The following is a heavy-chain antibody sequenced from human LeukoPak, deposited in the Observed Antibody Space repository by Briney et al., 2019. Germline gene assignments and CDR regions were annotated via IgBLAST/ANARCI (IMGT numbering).Heavy chain of an antibody. CDR2: ISAYNGNT. J-gene: IGHJ3*02. CDR3: ARDLGRNDAFDI. Sequence: ASVKVSCKASGYTFTSYGISWVRQAPGQGLEWMGWISAYNGNTNYAQKLQGRVTMTTDTSTGTAYMELRSLRSEDTAVYYCARDLGRNDAFDIWGQGTMVTVSS. V-gene: IGHV1-18*01. D-gene: IGHD3-16*01. CDR1: GYTFTSYG.